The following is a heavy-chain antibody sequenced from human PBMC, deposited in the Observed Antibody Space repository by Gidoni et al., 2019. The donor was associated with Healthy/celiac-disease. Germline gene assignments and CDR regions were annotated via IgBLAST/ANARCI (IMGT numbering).Heavy chain of an antibody. J-gene: IGHJ4*02. V-gene: IGHV3-33*01. CDR2: IWYDGSNK. CDR3: ARDSHSSSSLFFDY. D-gene: IGHD6-6*01. CDR1: GFTFSSYG. Sequence: QVQLVESGGGVVQPGRSLRLSCAASGFTFSSYGMHWVRQAPGKGLGWVAVIWYDGSNKYYADSVKGRFTISRDNSKNTLYLQMNSLRAEDTAVYYCARDSHSSSSLFFDYWGQGTLVTVSS.